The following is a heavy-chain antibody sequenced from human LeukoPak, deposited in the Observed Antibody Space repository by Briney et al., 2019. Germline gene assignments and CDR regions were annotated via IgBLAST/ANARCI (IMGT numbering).Heavy chain of an antibody. CDR1: GGSISSGSYY. CDR2: IYTSGST. CDR3: VGGIPPFFDY. J-gene: IGHJ4*02. V-gene: IGHV4-61*02. Sequence: KASETLSLTCTVSGGSISSGSYYWSWIRQPAGKGLEWIGRIYTSGSTNYNPSLKSRVTISVDTSKNQFSLKLSSVTAADTAVYYCVGGIPPFFDYWGQGTLVTVSS. D-gene: IGHD3-16*01.